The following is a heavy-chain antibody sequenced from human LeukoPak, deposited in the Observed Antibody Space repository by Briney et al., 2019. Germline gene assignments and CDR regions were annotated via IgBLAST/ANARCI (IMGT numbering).Heavy chain of an antibody. CDR3: ARDGVGIRGPRSRGNY. CDR2: ISRDGGNK. D-gene: IGHD3-10*01. J-gene: IGHJ4*02. Sequence: GRSLRLSCATFGFTFSSYPMNWVRQAPGKGLEWVAVISRDGGNKYYADSVKGRFTISRDNSENTLYLQINSLRDEDTAVYYCARDGVGIRGPRSRGNYWGQGTLVTVSS. CDR1: GFTFSSYP. V-gene: IGHV3-30-3*01.